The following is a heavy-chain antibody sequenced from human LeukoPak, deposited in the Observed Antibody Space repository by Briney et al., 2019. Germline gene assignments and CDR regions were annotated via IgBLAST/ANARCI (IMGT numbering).Heavy chain of an antibody. Sequence: GGSLRLSCAASGFTVSSNYMSWVRQAPGKGLEWVSVIYRGGGTYYADSVKGRFTISRDSSKNTLYLQMTSLRAEDTAVYYCARESVFGLGSYPWGQGTLVTVSS. CDR3: ARESVFGLGSYP. J-gene: IGHJ5*02. D-gene: IGHD3-10*01. CDR1: GFTVSSNY. CDR2: IYRGGGT. V-gene: IGHV3-53*01.